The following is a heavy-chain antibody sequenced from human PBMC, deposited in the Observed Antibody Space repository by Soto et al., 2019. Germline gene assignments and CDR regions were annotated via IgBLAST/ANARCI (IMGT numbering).Heavy chain of an antibody. D-gene: IGHD6-19*01. Sequence: EVQLVESGGGLVQPGGSLRLSCAASGFTLSSYWMHWVRQAPGKGLVWVSRINSDGSSTSYADSVKGRFTISRDNAKNTLYLQMNSLXAEDTAVYYCARDGPSSXWLPGVSLGYFDLWGRGTLVTVSS. CDR3: ARDGPSSXWLPGVSLGYFDL. CDR2: INSDGSST. J-gene: IGHJ2*01. V-gene: IGHV3-74*01. CDR1: GFTLSSYW.